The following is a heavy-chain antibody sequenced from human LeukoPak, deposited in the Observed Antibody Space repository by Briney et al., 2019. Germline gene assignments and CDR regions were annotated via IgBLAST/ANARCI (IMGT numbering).Heavy chain of an antibody. Sequence: GGSLRLSGAASGFTFSSYSMNWVRQAPGKGLEWVSSINSDSSLMFYAESVKGRFTISRDNARNSLYLQMNSLRAEDTAVYYCIRDLFDDYSLDYWGQGALVTVSS. V-gene: IGHV3-21*01. CDR3: IRDLFDDYSLDY. CDR2: INSDSSLM. CDR1: GFTFSSYS. J-gene: IGHJ4*02. D-gene: IGHD3-16*01.